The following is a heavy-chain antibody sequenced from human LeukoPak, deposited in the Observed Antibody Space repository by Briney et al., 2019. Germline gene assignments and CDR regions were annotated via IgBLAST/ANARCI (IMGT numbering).Heavy chain of an antibody. D-gene: IGHD3-16*02. CDR3: ATYQPKGELSY. CDR2: ISAYNGNT. Sequence: PRASVKVSCKASGYTFTSYGISWVRQAPGQGLEWMGWISAYNGNTNYAQKLQGRVTMTEDTSTDTAYMELSSLRSEDTAVYYCATYQPKGELSYWGQGTLVTVSS. CDR1: GYTFTSYG. V-gene: IGHV1-18*01. J-gene: IGHJ4*02.